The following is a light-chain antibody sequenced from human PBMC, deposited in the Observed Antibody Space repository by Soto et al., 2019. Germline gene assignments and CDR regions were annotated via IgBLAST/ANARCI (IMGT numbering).Light chain of an antibody. CDR1: QSVSSY. Sequence: EIVLTQSPATLSLSRGERATLSCRASQSVSSYLAWYQQKPGQAPRLLIYDASNRATGIPARFSGSGSGTDFTLTISSLEPEDFAVYYCQQRSNWPPTFGQGTKVEIK. CDR2: DAS. CDR3: QQRSNWPPT. V-gene: IGKV3-11*01. J-gene: IGKJ1*01.